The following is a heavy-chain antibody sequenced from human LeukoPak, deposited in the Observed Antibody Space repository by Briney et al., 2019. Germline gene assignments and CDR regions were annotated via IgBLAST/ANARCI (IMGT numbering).Heavy chain of an antibody. CDR2: IYYSGST. CDR3: ARETTYDFWSGSPSDWFDP. J-gene: IGHJ5*02. D-gene: IGHD3-3*01. CDR1: GYSISSGYY. Sequence: PSETLSLTCAVSGYSISSGYYWGWIRQPPGKGLEWIGYIYYSGSTNYNPSLKSRVTISVDTSKNQFSLKLSSVTAADTAVYYCARETTYDFWSGSPSDWFDPWGQGTLVTVSS. V-gene: IGHV4-61*01.